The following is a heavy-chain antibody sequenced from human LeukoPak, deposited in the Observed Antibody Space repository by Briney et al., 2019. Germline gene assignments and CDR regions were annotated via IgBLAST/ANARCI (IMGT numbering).Heavy chain of an antibody. CDR1: GGSISSSSYY. J-gene: IGHJ4*02. D-gene: IGHD3-16*02. CDR2: IYYSGST. Sequence: PSETLSLTCTVSGGSISSSSYYWGWIRQPPGKGLEWIGSIYYSGSTYYNPSLKSRVTISVDTSKNQFSLKLSSVTAADTAVYYCARGVVYDYVWGSYRWDYFDYWGQGTLVTVSS. CDR3: ARGVVYDYVWGSYRWDYFDY. V-gene: IGHV4-39*07.